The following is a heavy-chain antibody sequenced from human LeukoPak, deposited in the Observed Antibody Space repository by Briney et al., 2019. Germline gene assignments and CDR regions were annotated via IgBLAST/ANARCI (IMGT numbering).Heavy chain of an antibody. Sequence: SETLSLTCTVSGGSISSSSYYWGWIRQPPGKGLEWIGSMYYSGGTYYNPSLKSRVTISIDTSKNQFSLKLNPVTAADTAVYYCARLVRYCSTNSCYPFDYWGQGTLVTVSS. CDR3: ARLVRYCSTNSCYPFDY. V-gene: IGHV4-39*01. D-gene: IGHD2-2*01. CDR2: MYYSGGT. J-gene: IGHJ4*02. CDR1: GGSISSSSYY.